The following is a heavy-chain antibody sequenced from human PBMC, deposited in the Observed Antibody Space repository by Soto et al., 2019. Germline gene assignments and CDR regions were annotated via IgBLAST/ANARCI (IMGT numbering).Heavy chain of an antibody. D-gene: IGHD3-3*01. V-gene: IGHV4-34*01. CDR1: GGSFSGYY. J-gene: IGHJ6*02. Sequence: QVQLQQWGAGLLKPSETLSLTCAVYGGSFSGYYWSWIRQPPGKGLEWIGEINHSGSTNYNPSLKSRVTISVDTSKNEFPRKLSAVTAADTAVYYCARNGSYYDFWSGYYFGGGMDVWGQGTTVTVSS. CDR2: INHSGST. CDR3: ARNGSYYDFWSGYYFGGGMDV.